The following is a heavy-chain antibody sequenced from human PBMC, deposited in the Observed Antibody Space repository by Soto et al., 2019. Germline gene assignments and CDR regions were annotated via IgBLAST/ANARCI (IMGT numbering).Heavy chain of an antibody. Sequence: QVQLQESGPGLVKPSQTLSLTCTVSGGSISSGDYYWSWIRQPPGKGLEWIGYIYYSGSTYYNPSLKSRVTISVDTSKNQFSLKLSSVTAADTAVYYCARITTIFGVVNRFYYYYGTDVWCQGTTITVSS. V-gene: IGHV4-30-4*01. CDR3: ARITTIFGVVNRFYYYYGTDV. CDR1: GGSISSGDYY. J-gene: IGHJ6*02. CDR2: IYYSGST. D-gene: IGHD3-3*02.